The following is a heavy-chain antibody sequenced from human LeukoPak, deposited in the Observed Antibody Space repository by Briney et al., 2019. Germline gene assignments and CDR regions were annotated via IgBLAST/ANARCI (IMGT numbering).Heavy chain of an antibody. CDR1: GFTFSSYA. V-gene: IGHV3-64*01. J-gene: IGHJ4*02. Sequence: GGSLRLSCAASGFTFSSYAMHWVRQAPGKGLEYVSAISSNGGSTYYANSVKGRFTISRDNSKNTLYLQMGSLRAEDMAVYYCAREDSSSCDYWGQGTLVTVSS. D-gene: IGHD6-13*01. CDR3: AREDSSSCDY. CDR2: ISSNGGST.